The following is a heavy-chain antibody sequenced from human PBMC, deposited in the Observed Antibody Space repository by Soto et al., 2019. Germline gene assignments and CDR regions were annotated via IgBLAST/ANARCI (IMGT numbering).Heavy chain of an antibody. V-gene: IGHV3-66*01. CDR2: IYSGGNT. CDR3: AREVRVRGFAFDI. D-gene: IGHD3-3*01. J-gene: IGHJ3*02. CDR1: GFPFSTYA. Sequence: GGSLRLSCASSGFPFSTYAMTWVRQAPGKGLEWVSFIYSGGNTYYADSVKGRFTISRDNSKNMLYLQMNSLRVEDTAVYYCAREVRVRGFAFDIWGQGTMVTVSS.